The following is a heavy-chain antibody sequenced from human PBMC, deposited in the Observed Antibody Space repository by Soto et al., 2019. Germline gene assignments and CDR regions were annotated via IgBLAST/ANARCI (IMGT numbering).Heavy chain of an antibody. CDR2: IYYSGST. D-gene: IGHD6-13*01. CDR3: ARHNRAAAGTRVGY. Sequence: QLQLQESGPGLVKPSETLSLTCTVSGGSISSSSYYWGWIRQPPGKGMEWIGSIYYSGSTYYNPSHKCRVTISVDESKIQFYQRQSPVTAADTAVYYCARHNRAAAGTRVGYWGQGTLVTVSS. J-gene: IGHJ4*02. V-gene: IGHV4-39*01. CDR1: GGSISSSSYY.